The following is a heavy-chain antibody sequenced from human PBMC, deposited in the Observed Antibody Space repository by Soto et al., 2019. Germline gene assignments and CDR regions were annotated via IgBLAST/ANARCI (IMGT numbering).Heavy chain of an antibody. V-gene: IGHV3-9*01. Sequence: EVQLVESGGGLVQPGRSLRLSCAASGFTFDDYAMHWVRQAPGKGLEWVSGISWNSGSIGYADSVKGRFTISRDNAKNSLYLQMNSLRAEDTALYYCAKGDVRGPTSVWGQGTLVTVSS. J-gene: IGHJ4*02. CDR2: ISWNSGSI. D-gene: IGHD3-10*02. CDR1: GFTFDDYA. CDR3: AKGDVRGPTSV.